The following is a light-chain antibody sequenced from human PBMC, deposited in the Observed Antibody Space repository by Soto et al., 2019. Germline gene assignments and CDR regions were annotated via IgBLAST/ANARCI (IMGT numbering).Light chain of an antibody. CDR1: QSVSSK. Sequence: EIVMTQSPATLSVSPGERATLSCRASQSVSSKLAWYQQKPGQAPRLLIYGASTRATGIPARFSGSGSGTEFTLTISSLQSEDFAVYYCQQYNNWPSITFGGGTKVEIK. CDR3: QQYNNWPSIT. CDR2: GAS. J-gene: IGKJ4*01. V-gene: IGKV3-15*01.